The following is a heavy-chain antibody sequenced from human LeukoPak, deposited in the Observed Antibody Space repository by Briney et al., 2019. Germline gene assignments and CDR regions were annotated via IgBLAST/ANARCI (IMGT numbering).Heavy chain of an antibody. CDR1: GFTFSSYS. D-gene: IGHD2-2*01. Sequence: PGGSLRLSCAASGFTFSSYSMNWVRQAPGKGLEWVSSISSSSSYIYHADSVKGRFTISRDNAKNSLYLQMNSLRAEDTAVYYCARVHPGLRYCSSTSCPSSMDYWGQGTLVTVSS. V-gene: IGHV3-21*01. J-gene: IGHJ4*02. CDR2: ISSSSSYI. CDR3: ARVHPGLRYCSSTSCPSSMDY.